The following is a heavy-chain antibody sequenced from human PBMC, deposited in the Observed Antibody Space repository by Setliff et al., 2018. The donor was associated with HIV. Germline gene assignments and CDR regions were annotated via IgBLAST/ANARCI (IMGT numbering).Heavy chain of an antibody. D-gene: IGHD3-10*01. CDR1: GGSISSGSYY. J-gene: IGHJ4*02. CDR2: IYTSGST. V-gene: IGHV4-61*09. Sequence: KTSETLSLTCTVSGGSISSGSYYWSWIRQPAGKRLEWIGHIYTSGSTNYNPSLKSRVTISVDTSKNQFSLNLSSVTAADTAIYYCARDTYYYGSGSKYYFDYWGQGTLVTVSS. CDR3: ARDTYYYGSGSKYYFDY.